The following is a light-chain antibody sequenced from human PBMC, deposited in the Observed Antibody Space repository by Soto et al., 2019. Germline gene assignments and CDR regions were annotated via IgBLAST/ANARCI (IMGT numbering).Light chain of an antibody. Sequence: IVMTQSPATMSVSPGERATLSCRASQSVSTNLAWYQQKPGQAPRLLIYGASTRATGIPARFSGGGSGTEFTLTISSLQYDDFAVYDCQHYNNWPPWTFGQGTKVE. V-gene: IGKV3-15*01. J-gene: IGKJ1*01. CDR1: QSVSTN. CDR3: QHYNNWPPWT. CDR2: GAS.